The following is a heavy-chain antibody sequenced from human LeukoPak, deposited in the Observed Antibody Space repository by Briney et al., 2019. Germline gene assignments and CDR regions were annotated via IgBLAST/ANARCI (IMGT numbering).Heavy chain of an antibody. Sequence: SETLSLTCAVSGYSISSGYYWGWIRQPPGKGLEWIGSIYHSGSTYYNPSLKSRVTISVDTSKNQFSLKLNSVTAADTAVYYCAREGMGRYMDVWGKGTTVTVSS. CDR1: GYSISSGYY. D-gene: IGHD3-10*01. CDR3: AREGMGRYMDV. J-gene: IGHJ6*03. CDR2: IYHSGST. V-gene: IGHV4-38-2*02.